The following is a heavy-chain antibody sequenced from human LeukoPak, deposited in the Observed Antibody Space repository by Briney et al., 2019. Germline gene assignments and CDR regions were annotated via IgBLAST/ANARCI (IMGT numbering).Heavy chain of an antibody. D-gene: IGHD3-9*01. V-gene: IGHV4-4*02. CDR3: ASERKDYDILTGYYRRSRYDYYGMDV. CDR1: GGSISSSNW. J-gene: IGHJ6*04. CDR2: IYHSGST. Sequence: SETLSLTCAVSGGSISSSNWWSWVRQPPGEGLEWIREIYHSGSTNYNPSLKSRVTISVDKSKNQFSLKLCSVTAADTAVYYCASERKDYDILTGYYRRSRYDYYGMDVWGKGTTVTVSS.